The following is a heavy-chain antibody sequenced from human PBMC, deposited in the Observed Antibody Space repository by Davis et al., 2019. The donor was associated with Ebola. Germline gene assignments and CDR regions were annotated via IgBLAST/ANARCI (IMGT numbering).Heavy chain of an antibody. CDR1: GGSISSYY. Sequence: SETLSLTCTVSGGSISSYYWSWIRQPPGKGLEWIGYIYYSGSTNYNPSLKSRVTISVDTPKNQFSLKLSSVTAADTAVYYCARHFPYYYDSSGYYYGWFDPWGQGTLVTVSS. J-gene: IGHJ5*02. CDR2: IYYSGST. D-gene: IGHD3-22*01. CDR3: ARHFPYYYDSSGYYYGWFDP. V-gene: IGHV4-59*08.